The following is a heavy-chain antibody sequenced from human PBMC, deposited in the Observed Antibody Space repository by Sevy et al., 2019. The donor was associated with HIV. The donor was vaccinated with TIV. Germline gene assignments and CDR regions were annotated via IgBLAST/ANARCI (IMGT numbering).Heavy chain of an antibody. CDR1: GGTFSSYG. CDR3: ARGGGNGWYYFDY. Sequence: ASVKVSCKASGGTFSSYGISWVRQAPGQGLEWMGGIIPILGTVNYAQKFQARDTITADESTKTAYMELSSLRSEDTAVYYCARGGGNGWYYFDYWGQETLVTVSS. D-gene: IGHD6-19*01. V-gene: IGHV1-69*13. CDR2: IIPILGTV. J-gene: IGHJ4*02.